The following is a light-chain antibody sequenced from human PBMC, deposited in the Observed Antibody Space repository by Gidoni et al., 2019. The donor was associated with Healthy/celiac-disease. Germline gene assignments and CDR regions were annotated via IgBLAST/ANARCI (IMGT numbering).Light chain of an antibody. J-gene: IGKJ5*01. CDR1: QSVLYSSNNKNY. CDR3: QQYYSTPIT. CDR2: WAS. Sequence: IVMTQSPDSLAVSLGERATINCKSRQSVLYSSNNKNYLAWYQQKPGQPPKLLIYWASTRESGVPDRFRGSGSGTDFTLTISSLQAEDVAVYYCQQYYSTPITFGQGTRLEIK. V-gene: IGKV4-1*01.